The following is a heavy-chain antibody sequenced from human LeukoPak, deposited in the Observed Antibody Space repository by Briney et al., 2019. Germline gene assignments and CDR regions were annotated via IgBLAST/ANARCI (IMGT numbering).Heavy chain of an antibody. CDR3: ARGEPIDY. V-gene: IGHV4-34*01. D-gene: IGHD6-6*01. Sequence: SETLSLTCAVYGGSFSGYYWSWIRQPPGKGLEWIGEINPSGSTNYNPSLKSRGTISVDTSKNQFSLKLSSLTAADTPVYYCARGEPIDYWGQGTLVTVSS. CDR2: INPSGST. CDR1: GGSFSGYY. J-gene: IGHJ4*02.